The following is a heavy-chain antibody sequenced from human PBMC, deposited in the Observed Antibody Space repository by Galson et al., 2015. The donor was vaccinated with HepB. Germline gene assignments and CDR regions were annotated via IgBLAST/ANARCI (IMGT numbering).Heavy chain of an antibody. CDR3: VTGYYHFPFDY. D-gene: IGHD3-9*01. CDR2: ISSNGGST. J-gene: IGHJ4*02. CDR1: GFTFSSYA. V-gene: IGHV3-64D*06. Sequence: SLRLSCAASGFTFSSYAMHWVRQAPGKGLEYVSAISSNGGSTYYADSVKGRFTISRDNSKNTLYLQMSSLRAEDTAVYYCVTGYYHFPFDYWGQGTLVTVSS.